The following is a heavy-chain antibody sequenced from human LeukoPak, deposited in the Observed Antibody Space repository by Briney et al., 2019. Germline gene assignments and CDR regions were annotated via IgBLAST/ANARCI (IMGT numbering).Heavy chain of an antibody. J-gene: IGHJ4*02. CDR1: GFTFISYW. CDR2: IKQDGSEK. CDR3: ARENGGPTSAYFDY. Sequence: TGGSLRLSCAASGFTFISYWMSWVRQAPGKGLEWAANIKQDGSEKYYVDSVKGRFTISRDNAKNSLYLQMNSLRAEDTAVYYCARENGGPTSAYFDYWGQGTLVTVSS. D-gene: IGHD1-26*01. V-gene: IGHV3-7*01.